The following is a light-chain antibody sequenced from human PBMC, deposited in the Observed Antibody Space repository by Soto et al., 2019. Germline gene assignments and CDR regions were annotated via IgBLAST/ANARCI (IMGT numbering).Light chain of an antibody. V-gene: IGKV3-15*01. CDR3: QQYNNWPPRT. Sequence: EIVLTQSPGTLSLSPGERATLSCRSIQTLSSTFLAWYQQRRGQAPRLLIYGASTRATGIPARFSGSGSGTEFTLTISSLQSEDFAVYYCQQYNNWPPRTFGQGTKVDI. CDR1: QTLSST. CDR2: GAS. J-gene: IGKJ1*01.